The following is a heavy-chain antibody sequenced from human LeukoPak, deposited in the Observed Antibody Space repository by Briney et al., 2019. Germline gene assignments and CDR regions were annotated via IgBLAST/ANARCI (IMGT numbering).Heavy chain of an antibody. CDR3: TTPSATANH. CDR1: GFSFNNAW. CDR2: IKSESDGGTT. J-gene: IGHJ5*02. D-gene: IGHD2-21*02. Sequence: GGSLRLSCAASGFSFNNAWMSWVRQAPGKGLEWVGRIKSESDGGTTEYAAPVKGRFTISRDDSKNTLYLEMNSLKTEDTALYYCTTPSATANHWGQGTLVTVSS. V-gene: IGHV3-15*01.